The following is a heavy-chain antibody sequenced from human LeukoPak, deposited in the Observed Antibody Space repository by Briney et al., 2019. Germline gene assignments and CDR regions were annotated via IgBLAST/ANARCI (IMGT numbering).Heavy chain of an antibody. CDR2: IYYSGST. D-gene: IGHD3-22*01. J-gene: IGHJ3*02. CDR3: ARAYYDSSGWVVYAFDI. CDR1: GGSISSSSYY. V-gene: IGHV4-39*07. Sequence: SETLSLTCTVSGGSISSSSYYWGWIRQPPGKGLEWIGSIYYSGSTYYNPSLKSRVTISVDTSKNQFSLKLSSVTAADTAVYYCARAYYDSSGWVVYAFDIWGQGTMVTVSS.